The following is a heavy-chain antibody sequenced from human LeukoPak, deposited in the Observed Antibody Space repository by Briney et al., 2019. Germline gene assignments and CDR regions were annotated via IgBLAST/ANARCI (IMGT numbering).Heavy chain of an antibody. CDR1: GGSISSYY. Sequence: SETLSLTCTVSGGSISSYYWSWIRQPPGKGLEWIGYIYYSGSANYNPSLESRVTISVDTSKNQFSLKLNSVTAADTAVYYCARAAGYRFDYWGQGTLVTVSS. CDR2: IYYSGSA. CDR3: ARAAGYRFDY. D-gene: IGHD5-12*01. J-gene: IGHJ4*02. V-gene: IGHV4-59*01.